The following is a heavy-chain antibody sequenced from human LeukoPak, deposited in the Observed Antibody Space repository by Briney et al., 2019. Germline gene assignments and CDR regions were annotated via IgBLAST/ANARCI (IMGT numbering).Heavy chain of an antibody. CDR1: GFTFSSYG. V-gene: IGHV3-30*18. Sequence: PGRSLRLSCAASGFTFSSYGMHWVRQAQGKGLEWVAVMSYDGSNTYYADSVKGRFTISRDNSKNTLSLQMNSLRAEDTAVYYCAKDHDSSGYYPSYFDNWGQGTLVTVSS. D-gene: IGHD3-22*01. J-gene: IGHJ4*02. CDR2: MSYDGSNT. CDR3: AKDHDSSGYYPSYFDN.